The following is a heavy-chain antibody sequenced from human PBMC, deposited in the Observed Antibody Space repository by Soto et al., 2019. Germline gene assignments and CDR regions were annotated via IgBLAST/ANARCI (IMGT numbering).Heavy chain of an antibody. CDR3: ARGPTVNPYYFDY. J-gene: IGHJ4*02. D-gene: IGHD4-17*01. CDR2: INHSGST. Sequence: SETLSLTCAVYGGSFSGYYWSWIRQPPGKGLEWIGEINHSGSTSYNPSLKSRVTISVDTSKNQFSLKLSSVTAADTAVYYCARGPTVNPYYFDYWGQGTLVTVSS. CDR1: GGSFSGYY. V-gene: IGHV4-34*01.